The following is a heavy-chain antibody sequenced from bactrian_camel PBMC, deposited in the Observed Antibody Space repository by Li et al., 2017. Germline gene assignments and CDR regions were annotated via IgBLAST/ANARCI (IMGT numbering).Heavy chain of an antibody. Sequence: HVQLVESGGGSVQAGGSLRLSCFAPGYTGSRRCLGWFRQAPGKKREGVAVFDSDGVTTYADSVKGRFTASRDNAKNILYLRMDSLKSEDSALYYCLSGRRSFGYWGQGTQVTVS. CDR1: GYTGSRRC. CDR3: LSGRRSFGY. V-gene: IGHV3S53*01. CDR2: FDSDGVT. D-gene: IGHD5*01. J-gene: IGHJ6*01.